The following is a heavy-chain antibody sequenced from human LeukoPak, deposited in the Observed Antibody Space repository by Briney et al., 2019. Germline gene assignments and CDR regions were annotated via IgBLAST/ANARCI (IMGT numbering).Heavy chain of an antibody. CDR2: IRSKDNECTK. CDR3: TRLIYYSRMVIYYYYYYMDG. J-gene: IGHJ6*03. V-gene: IGHV3-49*03. CDR1: GFTFGGYG. Sequence: AGGTLRFSCTASGFTFGGYGMSWLRQAQGKGREGVGFIRSKDNECTKEYAGWVKVRITRSREDSKSIAYLQMNSLKTEDTAVYYCTRLIYYSRMVIYYYYYYMDGWGKGPTGTVS. D-gene: IGHD3-22*01.